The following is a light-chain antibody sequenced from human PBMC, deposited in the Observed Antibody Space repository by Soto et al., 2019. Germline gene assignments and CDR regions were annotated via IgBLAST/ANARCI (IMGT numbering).Light chain of an antibody. CDR1: QNIRTF. CDR3: QQSYSPPRT. Sequence: DIQMTQSPSSLSASVGDRVTISCRASQNIRTFLNWYQQEPGKAPNLLIYGAFNLQSGVTSRFNGSGSGTDFTLTISSLQRGDFAIYYCQQSYSPPRTFGGGTRLEIK. J-gene: IGKJ2*02. V-gene: IGKV1-39*01. CDR2: GAF.